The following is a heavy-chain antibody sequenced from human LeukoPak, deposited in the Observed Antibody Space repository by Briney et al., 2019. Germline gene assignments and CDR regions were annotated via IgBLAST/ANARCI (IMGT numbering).Heavy chain of an antibody. Sequence: GGSLRLSCAASGFTFDDYAMHWVRHAPGKGLEWVSLISGDGGTTYYADSVKGRFTISRDNSKNSLYLRMSSLRTEDTALYYCAKEAPTARYCSGGKCYHYYYGMDVWGQGTTVTVSS. D-gene: IGHD2-15*01. CDR1: GFTFDDYA. CDR3: AKEAPTARYCSGGKCYHYYYGMDV. CDR2: ISGDGGTT. J-gene: IGHJ6*02. V-gene: IGHV3-43*02.